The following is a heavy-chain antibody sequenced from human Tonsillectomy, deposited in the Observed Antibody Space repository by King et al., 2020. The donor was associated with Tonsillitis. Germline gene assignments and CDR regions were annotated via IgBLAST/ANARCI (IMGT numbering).Heavy chain of an antibody. D-gene: IGHD6-19*01. J-gene: IGHJ3*02. CDR1: GFTFSSFG. CDR3: AKDPSGWNGSFDM. V-gene: IGHV3-30*02. CDR2: IRYDGKTD. Sequence: QVQLVESGGGVVHPGGSLRLSCVVSGFTFSSFGMHWVRQAPGKGLEWVAFIRYDGKTDDYAESVKGRVTISRDDSKNAVYLQMNRLRGDDTAVYFCAKDPSGWNGSFDMWGQGTMVIVSS.